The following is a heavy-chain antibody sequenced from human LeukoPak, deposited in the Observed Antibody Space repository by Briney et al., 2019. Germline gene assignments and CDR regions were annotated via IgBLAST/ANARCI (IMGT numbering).Heavy chain of an antibody. J-gene: IGHJ4*02. CDR1: GYAITSGGFS. Sequence: PSQTLSLTCTVSGYAITSGGFSWNWIRQPPGKGLEWIGCVYDRGPAYYNPSLKSRFTISVDRPKNQFFLNVTSLTAADTAVYYCARGLLYGGNSYFDYWGQGTPVTVSS. D-gene: IGHD4-23*01. CDR2: VYDRGPA. CDR3: ARGLLYGGNSYFDY. V-gene: IGHV4-30-2*01.